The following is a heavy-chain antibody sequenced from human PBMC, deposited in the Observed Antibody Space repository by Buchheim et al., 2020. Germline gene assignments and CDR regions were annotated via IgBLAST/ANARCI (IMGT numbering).Heavy chain of an antibody. CDR3: ARVRVWGQHQYMDV. Sequence: QVPLVESGGGLAKPGGSLRLSCAASGFTFSDYYMSWIRQAPGKRLAWVSYISTSSSSTNSADSVMGRFTISRDNAKNSLYLQMNSLRAEDTAVYYCARVRVWGQHQYMDVWGKETT. CDR1: GFTFSDYY. CDR2: ISTSSSST. V-gene: IGHV3-11*05. J-gene: IGHJ6*03. D-gene: IGHD3-10*01.